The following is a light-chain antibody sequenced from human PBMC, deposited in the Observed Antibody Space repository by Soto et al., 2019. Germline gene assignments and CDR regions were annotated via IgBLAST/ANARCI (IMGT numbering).Light chain of an antibody. CDR1: QSVNNW. Sequence: DIQMTQSPSTLSASVGDRVTITCRASQSVNNWLAWYQQKPGNAPKLLIYAASSLQSGVPSRFSGSGSGTDFTLTISSLQPEDFATYYCQQSYSTLITFGQGTRLEIK. CDR2: AAS. J-gene: IGKJ5*01. CDR3: QQSYSTLIT. V-gene: IGKV1-39*01.